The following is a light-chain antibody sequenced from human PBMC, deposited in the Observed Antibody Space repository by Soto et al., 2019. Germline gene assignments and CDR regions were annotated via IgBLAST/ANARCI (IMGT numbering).Light chain of an antibody. V-gene: IGKV3-20*01. CDR1: QTVINNQ. CDR2: AAS. Sequence: DIVLTQSPGTLSFSPGERATLSCRASQTVINNQSAWYQQTPGQAPRLLIYAASSRATGIPDRFSGSGSGTDFTLTITRLEPEDSAMYYCQQYGSSGGITFGHGTRLETK. CDR3: QQYGSSGGIT. J-gene: IGKJ5*01.